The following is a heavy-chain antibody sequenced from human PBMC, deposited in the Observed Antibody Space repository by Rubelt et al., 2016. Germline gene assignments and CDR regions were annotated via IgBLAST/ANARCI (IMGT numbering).Heavy chain of an antibody. CDR3: ASDGYSWDY. J-gene: IGHJ4*02. V-gene: IGHV3-74*02. D-gene: IGHD5-24*01. CDR2: VNSDGSTM. Sequence: EVQLVESGGGLIQPGGSLRLSCAASGFTFSNYWMHWVRQAPGKGLVWVSQVNSDGSTMSYADSVKGRFTISRDNAKNTLYLQMNSLRAEDTAVYYWASDGYSWDYWGQGTLVTVSS. CDR1: GFTFSNYW.